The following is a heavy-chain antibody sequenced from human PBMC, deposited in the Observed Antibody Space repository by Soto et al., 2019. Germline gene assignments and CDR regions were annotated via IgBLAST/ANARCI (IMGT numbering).Heavy chain of an antibody. Sequence: QVQLVQSGAEVKKPGSSVKVSCKASGGTFSSYAISWVRQAPGQGLEWMGGIIPIFGTANYAQKFQGRVTITADESTSTAYMELSSLRSEDTAVYYCARRGGYCSGGSCDYYYYGMDVWGHGTTVTVSS. CDR1: GGTFSSYA. CDR2: IIPIFGTA. CDR3: ARRGGYCSGGSCDYYYYGMDV. D-gene: IGHD2-15*01. J-gene: IGHJ6*02. V-gene: IGHV1-69*01.